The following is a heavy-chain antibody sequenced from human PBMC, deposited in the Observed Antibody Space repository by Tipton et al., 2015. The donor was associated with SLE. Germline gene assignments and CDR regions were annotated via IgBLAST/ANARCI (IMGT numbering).Heavy chain of an antibody. V-gene: IGHV3-7*05. CDR1: GFTFSSYE. Sequence: GSLRLSCAASGFTFSSYEMSWVRQAPGKGLEWVANIKQDGSEKYYVDSVKGRFTISRDNAKNSLYLQMNSLRAEDTAVYYCARDDPDFDYWGQGTLVTVSS. CDR2: IKQDGSEK. CDR3: ARDDPDFDY. J-gene: IGHJ4*02.